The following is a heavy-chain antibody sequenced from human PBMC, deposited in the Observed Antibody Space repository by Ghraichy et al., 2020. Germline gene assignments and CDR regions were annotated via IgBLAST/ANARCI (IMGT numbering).Heavy chain of an antibody. J-gene: IGHJ4*01. CDR3: ARDDSSGYYSFDY. V-gene: IGHV3-33*01. D-gene: IGHD3-22*01. CDR1: GFTFSNYG. CDR2: IWYDGSDE. Sequence: GGSLRLSCAASGFTFSNYGMHWVRQAPGKGLEWVAVIWYDGSDEYYADSVNGRFTISRDNSKNTLYLQMDSLRAEDTAVFYCARDDSSGYYSFDYWGHGTLVTVSS.